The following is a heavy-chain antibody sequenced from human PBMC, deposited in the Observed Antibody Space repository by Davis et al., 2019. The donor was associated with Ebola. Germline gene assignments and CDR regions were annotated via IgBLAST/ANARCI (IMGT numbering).Heavy chain of an antibody. Sequence: ESLKLSCARTGFTFSSYSMNWVRQAPGKGLEWVSYLSSSGSDIYYAESVRGRFTISRDNAKNTLYLQMNSLRAEDTAVYYCGSPVVAWGQGTLVTVSS. CDR2: LSSSGSDI. CDR1: GFTFSSYS. D-gene: IGHD2-15*01. J-gene: IGHJ4*02. V-gene: IGHV3-21*05. CDR3: GSPVVA.